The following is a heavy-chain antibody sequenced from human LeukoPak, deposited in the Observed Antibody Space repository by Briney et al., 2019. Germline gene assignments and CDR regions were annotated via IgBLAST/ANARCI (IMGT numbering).Heavy chain of an antibody. CDR3: ATIPPIVVVPAAIYWFDP. CDR2: FDPEDGET. Sequence: GASVKVSCKVSGYTLTELSMHWVRQAPGKGLEWMGGFDPEDGETIYAQKFQGRVTMTEDTSTDTAYMELSSLRSEDTAVYYCATIPPIVVVPAAIYWFDPWGQGTLVTVSS. D-gene: IGHD2-2*01. CDR1: GYTLTELS. J-gene: IGHJ5*02. V-gene: IGHV1-24*01.